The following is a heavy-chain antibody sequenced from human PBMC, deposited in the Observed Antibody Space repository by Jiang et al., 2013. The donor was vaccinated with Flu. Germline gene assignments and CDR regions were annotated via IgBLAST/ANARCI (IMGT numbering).Heavy chain of an antibody. D-gene: IGHD3-22*01. CDR3: ARLEDEKKYYYDSSGPIDL. V-gene: IGHV4-39*01. CDR2: IYYSGST. J-gene: IGHJ2*01. Sequence: GSIYYSGSTYYNPPLKSRVTISVDTSKNQFSLKLSSVTAADTAVYYCARLEDEKKYYYDSSGPIDLWGRGTLVTVSS.